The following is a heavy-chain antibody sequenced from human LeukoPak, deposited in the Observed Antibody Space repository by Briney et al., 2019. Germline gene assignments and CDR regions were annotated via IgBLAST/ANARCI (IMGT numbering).Heavy chain of an antibody. D-gene: IGHD5-18*01. V-gene: IGHV3-23*01. CDR2: ISGSGGST. Sequence: GGSLRLSCAASGFTFSNAWMSWVRQAPGKGLEWVSAISGSGGSTYYADSVKGRFTISRDNSKNTLYLQMNSLRAEDTAVYYCAKDFGIQLWLRGYYFDYWGQGTLVTVSS. CDR3: AKDFGIQLWLRGYYFDY. J-gene: IGHJ4*02. CDR1: GFTFSNAW.